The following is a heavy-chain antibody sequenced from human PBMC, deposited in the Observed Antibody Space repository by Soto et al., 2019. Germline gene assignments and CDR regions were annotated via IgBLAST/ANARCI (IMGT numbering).Heavy chain of an antibody. V-gene: IGHV3-43*01. D-gene: IGHD6-19*01. J-gene: IGHJ6*02. CDR3: AKDGAVARSYYYYGMEV. CDR1: GFTFDDYT. CDR2: ISWDGGST. Sequence: GGSLRLSCAASGFTFDDYTMHWVRQAPGKGLEWVSLISWDGGSTYYADSVKGRFTISRDNSKNSLYLQMNSLRTEDTALYYCAKDGAVARSYYYYGMEVWGQGTTVTVSS.